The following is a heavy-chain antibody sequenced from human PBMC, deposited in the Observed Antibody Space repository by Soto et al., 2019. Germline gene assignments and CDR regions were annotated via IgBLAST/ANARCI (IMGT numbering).Heavy chain of an antibody. Sequence: AGGSLRLSCAASGFTFDDYAMHWVRQAPGKGLEWVSGISWNSGSIGYADSVKGRFTISRDNAKNSLYLQMNSLRAEDTALYYCARSREYQLLSPFDYWGQGTLVTVSS. CDR2: ISWNSGSI. CDR1: GFTFDDYA. V-gene: IGHV3-9*01. J-gene: IGHJ4*02. D-gene: IGHD2-2*01. CDR3: ARSREYQLLSPFDY.